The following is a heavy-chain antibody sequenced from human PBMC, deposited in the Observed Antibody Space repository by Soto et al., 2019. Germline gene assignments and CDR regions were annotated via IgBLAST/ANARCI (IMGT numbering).Heavy chain of an antibody. CDR3: ARTEYYKSSHNY. Sequence: QVQLQESGPGLVRPSETLSLTCTVSGAYLSTDYWSWIRQPPGKRPEWIGYIFNSGSTNQNPSLKSRVSISMDTSRTKFYLRLRSVTATDTAVYYCARTEYYKSSHNYWGPGTLVTVSS. D-gene: IGHD3-10*01. CDR2: IFNSGST. V-gene: IGHV4-59*01. CDR1: GAYLSTDY. J-gene: IGHJ4*02.